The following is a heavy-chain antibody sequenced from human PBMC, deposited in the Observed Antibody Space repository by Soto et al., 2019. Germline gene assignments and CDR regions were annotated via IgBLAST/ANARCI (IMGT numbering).Heavy chain of an antibody. CDR3: ARHISYYYYGMDV. J-gene: IGHJ6*02. CDR2: IYYSGST. Sequence: PSETLSLTCTVSGGSISSYYWSWIRQPPGKGLEWIGYIYYSGSTNYNPSLKSRVTISVDTSKNQFSLKLSSVTAADTAVYYCARHISYYYYGMDVWGQGTPVTVSS. CDR1: GGSISSYY. V-gene: IGHV4-59*08. D-gene: IGHD1-20*01.